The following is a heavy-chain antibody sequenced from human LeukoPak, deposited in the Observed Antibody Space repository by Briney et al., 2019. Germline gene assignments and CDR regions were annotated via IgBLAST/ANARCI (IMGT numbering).Heavy chain of an antibody. CDR2: ISRSSSYI. V-gene: IGHV3-21*01. Sequence: GGSLRLSCAASGLTFSSYSMNSVRQAPRKGLEWVSFISRSSSYIYYADSVKGRFTISRDNAKNSLYLQMNSLRAEDTAVYYCARGSFDFWSGYRTNVDYWGQGTLVTVSS. CDR1: GLTFSSYS. CDR3: ARGSFDFWSGYRTNVDY. D-gene: IGHD3-3*01. J-gene: IGHJ4*02.